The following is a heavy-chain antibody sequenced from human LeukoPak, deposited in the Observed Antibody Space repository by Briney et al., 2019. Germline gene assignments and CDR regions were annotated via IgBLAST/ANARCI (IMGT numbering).Heavy chain of an antibody. CDR2: IYYSGST. J-gene: IGHJ4*02. CDR3: AKDPGYGDYSLDY. D-gene: IGHD4-23*01. Sequence: SETLSLTCTVSGGSISSYYWSWIRQPPGKGLEWIGYIYYSGSTNYNPSLKSRVTISVDTSKNQFSLKLSSVTAADTAVYYCAKDPGYGDYSLDYWGQGTLVTVSS. CDR1: GGSISSYY. V-gene: IGHV4-59*12.